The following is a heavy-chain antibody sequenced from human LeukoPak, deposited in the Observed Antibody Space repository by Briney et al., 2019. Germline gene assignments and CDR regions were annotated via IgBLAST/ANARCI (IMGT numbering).Heavy chain of an antibody. CDR3: AKSGLNRFDY. J-gene: IGHJ4*02. V-gene: IGHV3-23*01. CDR1: GYTFTSYG. CDR2: ISGSGRGGRT. Sequence: ASVKVSCKASGYTFTSYGISWVRQAPGKGLEWVSNISGSGRGGRTYYADSVKGRFTISRDNSKNTLYLQMSSLRAEDTAVYYCAKSGLNRFDYWGQGTLVTVSS. D-gene: IGHD2-15*01.